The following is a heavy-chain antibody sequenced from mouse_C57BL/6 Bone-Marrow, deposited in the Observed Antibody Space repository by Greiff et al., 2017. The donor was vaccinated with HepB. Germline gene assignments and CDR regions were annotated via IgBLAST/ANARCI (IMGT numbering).Heavy chain of an antibody. CDR2: ISSGGDYI. V-gene: IGHV5-9-1*02. J-gene: IGHJ2*01. CDR1: GFTFSSYA. CDR3: TRNWDVLFDY. Sequence: EVKLVESGEGLVKPGGSLKLSCAASGFTFSSYAMSWVRQTPEKRLEWVAYISSGGDYIYYADTVKGRFNISRDNARNTLYLQMSSLKSEDTAMYYCTRNWDVLFDYWGQGTTLTVSS. D-gene: IGHD4-1*01.